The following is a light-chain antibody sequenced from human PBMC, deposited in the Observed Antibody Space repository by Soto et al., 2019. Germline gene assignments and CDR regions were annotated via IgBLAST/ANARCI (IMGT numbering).Light chain of an antibody. Sequence: TQSPSTLSAFVGDRVTITCRASQSINTWLAWYQQKPGKAPKLLIYDVSNLKSGVPSRFSGSGSGTEFTHTISSLQPDDFATYYCQQYNTYGLTFGGGTEVEMK. CDR2: DVS. J-gene: IGKJ4*01. CDR1: QSINTW. CDR3: QQYNTYGLT. V-gene: IGKV1-5*01.